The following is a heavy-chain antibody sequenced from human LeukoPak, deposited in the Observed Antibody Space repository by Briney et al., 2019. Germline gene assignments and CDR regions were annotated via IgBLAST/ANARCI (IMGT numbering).Heavy chain of an antibody. V-gene: IGHV1-18*01. CDR2: ISAYNGNT. D-gene: IGHD3-10*01. J-gene: IGHJ5*02. CDR3: ARSPGDVGSYNWFDP. Sequence: GASVKVSCKASGYTFTSYGIRWVRQAPGQGLEWMGWISAYNGNTNYAQKLQGRVTMTTDTSTSTAYMELRSLRSDDTAVYYCARSPGDVGSYNWFDPWGQGTLATVSS. CDR1: GYTFTSYG.